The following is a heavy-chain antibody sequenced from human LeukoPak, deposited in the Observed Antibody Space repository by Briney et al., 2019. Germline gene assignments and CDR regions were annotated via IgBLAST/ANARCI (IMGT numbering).Heavy chain of an antibody. CDR1: GGTFSSYA. J-gene: IGHJ4*02. CDR2: IIPIFGTA. V-gene: IGHV1-69*06. CDR3: ARAGPYCSSTSCYAEIDY. Sequence: AASVKVSCKASGGTFSSYAISWVRQAPGQGLEWMGGIIPIFGTANYAQKFQGRVTITADKSTSTAYMELSSLRSEDTAVYYCARAGPYCSSTSCYAEIDYWGQGTLVTVFS. D-gene: IGHD2-2*01.